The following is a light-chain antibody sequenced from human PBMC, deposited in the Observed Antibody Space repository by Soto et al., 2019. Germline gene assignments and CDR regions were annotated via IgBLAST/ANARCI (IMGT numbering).Light chain of an antibody. CDR1: QSINRC. J-gene: IGKJ1*01. V-gene: IGKV1-5*01. CDR3: QEYNNYLWT. CDR2: DAS. Sequence: DIQMSQSPSTLSAAVGDRVTITCRASQSINRCLAWYQQKPGKAPKLLIYDASSLESGVPSRFSGSGSGTDFTLTISSLQPDDFATYYCQEYNNYLWTFGQGTKVAIK.